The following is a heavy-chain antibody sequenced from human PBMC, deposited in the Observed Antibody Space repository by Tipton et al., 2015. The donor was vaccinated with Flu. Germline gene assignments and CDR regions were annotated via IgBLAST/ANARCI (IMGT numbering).Heavy chain of an antibody. CDR2: FYRDGGT. Sequence: TLSLTCAASDSTITYAYFWAWIRQPPGKGLEWIGSFYRDGGTYYNPPLNSRVTMSLDRPKKQFSLELTSVTAADTAIYYCARGDYGDYDHEADGFDIWGQGTLVTVSA. CDR1: DSTITYAYF. CDR3: ARGDYGDYDHEADGFDI. D-gene: IGHD4-17*01. V-gene: IGHV4-38-2*01. J-gene: IGHJ3*02.